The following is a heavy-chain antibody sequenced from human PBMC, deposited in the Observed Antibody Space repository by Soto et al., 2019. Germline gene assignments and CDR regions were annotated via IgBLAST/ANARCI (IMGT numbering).Heavy chain of an antibody. V-gene: IGHV3-21*01. CDR3: ARDPWVLNYGMDV. CDR2: ISSSSSYI. D-gene: IGHD2-2*03. Sequence: EVQLVESGGGLVKPGGSLRLSCAASGFTFSSYSMNWVRQAPGKGLEWVSSISSSSSYIYYADSVKGRFTISRDNAKNTLYLQMNSLRAEDTAVYYCARDPWVLNYGMDVWGQGTTVTVSS. J-gene: IGHJ6*02. CDR1: GFTFSSYS.